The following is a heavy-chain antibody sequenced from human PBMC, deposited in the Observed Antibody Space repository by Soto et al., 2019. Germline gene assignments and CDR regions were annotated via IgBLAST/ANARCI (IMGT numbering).Heavy chain of an antibody. CDR3: ARSLLDEYSSSWRSAYYGMDV. Sequence: QVQLVQSGAELKKPGASVKVSCKASGFTFSAYYIYWVRQAPGHGLEWLGWINPNSGGTNNAQKFQGRVTMTRDTSTSTVYMELSALIPADKAVYYCARSLLDEYSSSWRSAYYGMDVWGQVTTVTVSS. J-gene: IGHJ6*02. CDR2: INPNSGGT. V-gene: IGHV1-2*02. CDR1: GFTFSAYY. D-gene: IGHD6-13*01.